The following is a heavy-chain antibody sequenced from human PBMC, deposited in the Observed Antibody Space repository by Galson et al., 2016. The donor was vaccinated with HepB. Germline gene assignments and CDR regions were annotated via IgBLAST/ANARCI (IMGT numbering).Heavy chain of an antibody. CDR1: GYKFANYW. CDR2: IYPDDSET. D-gene: IGHD1-7*01. J-gene: IGHJ4*02. Sequence: QSGAEVKKPGESLKISCKGLGYKFANYWIGWVRQMPGRGLEWMGIIYPDDSETTYSPSFQGQVTISAAMSLNTAYLQWSSLQASDTAISYCARSPNWNYRSYSFDYWGQGTLVPVSS. V-gene: IGHV5-51*01. CDR3: ARSPNWNYRSYSFDY.